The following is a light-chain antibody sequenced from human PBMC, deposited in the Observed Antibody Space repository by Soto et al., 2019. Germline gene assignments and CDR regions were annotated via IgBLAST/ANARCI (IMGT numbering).Light chain of an antibody. J-gene: IGKJ5*01. V-gene: IGKV1-13*02. CDR3: QQFNSYPIT. CDR2: EVS. Sequence: AIPLTQSPSSLSASVGDRVTISCRASQDVRGALAWYQQKPGTAPKILIYEVSVLESGVPTRFSGSGSGTDFTLTITSLQPVDFATYYCQQFNSYPITFGQGTRLEIK. CDR1: QDVRGA.